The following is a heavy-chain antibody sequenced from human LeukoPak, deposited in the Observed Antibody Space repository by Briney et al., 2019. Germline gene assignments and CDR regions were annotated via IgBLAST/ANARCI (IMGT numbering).Heavy chain of an antibody. Sequence: GRSLRLSCAASGFTFSIYAMSSVRPAPGKGLEWVSAISGSGGSTYYADSVKGRFTISRDNSKNTLYLQMNSLRAEDTAVYYCAKAHRRRQWLRFALDYWGQGTLVTVSS. V-gene: IGHV3-23*01. J-gene: IGHJ4*02. CDR3: AKAHRRRQWLRFALDY. CDR2: ISGSGGST. D-gene: IGHD6-19*01. CDR1: GFTFSIYA.